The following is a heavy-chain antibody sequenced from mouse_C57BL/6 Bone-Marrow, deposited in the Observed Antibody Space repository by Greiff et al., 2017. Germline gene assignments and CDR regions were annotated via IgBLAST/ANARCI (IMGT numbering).Heavy chain of an antibody. D-gene: IGHD3-2*02. CDR2: IRSRSSNYAT. CDR1: GFTFNTYA. Sequence: EVQLQESGGGLVQPKGSLKLSCAASGFTFNTYAMHWVRQAPGKGLEWVARIRSRSSNYATYYADSVKDRFTISRDDSQSMLYLQMNYLKTEDTAMYYCVRVPRMVDSSGYSMDYWGQGTSVTVSS. J-gene: IGHJ4*01. CDR3: VRVPRMVDSSGYSMDY. V-gene: IGHV10-3*01.